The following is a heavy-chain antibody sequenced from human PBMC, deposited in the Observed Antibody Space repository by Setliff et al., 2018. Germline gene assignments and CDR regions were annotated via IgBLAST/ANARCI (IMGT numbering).Heavy chain of an antibody. Sequence: PSETLSLTCSVSGGPIISTDFHHYWGWIRQSPGEGLEWIGTVSYRGNAFYNPSLAGRATISLDTSKNQFSLKLSSVTAADTAVYYCARDWRDYGAMGYWGQGTLVTVSS. D-gene: IGHD4-17*01. CDR3: ARDWRDYGAMGY. V-gene: IGHV4-39*07. CDR2: VSYRGNA. J-gene: IGHJ4*02. CDR1: GGPIISTDFHHY.